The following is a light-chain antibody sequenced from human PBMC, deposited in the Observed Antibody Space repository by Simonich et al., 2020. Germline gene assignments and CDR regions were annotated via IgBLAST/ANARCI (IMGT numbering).Light chain of an antibody. CDR1: QSISSW. Sequence: DIQMTQSPSTLSASVGDRVTIPCRASQSISSWLAWYQQKPWKAPKLLIYDASNLETGVPSRFSGSGSGTDFTFTISSLQPEDIATYYCQQYYSTPLTFGGGTKVEIK. V-gene: IGKV1-5*01. J-gene: IGKJ4*01. CDR2: DAS. CDR3: QQYYSTPLT.